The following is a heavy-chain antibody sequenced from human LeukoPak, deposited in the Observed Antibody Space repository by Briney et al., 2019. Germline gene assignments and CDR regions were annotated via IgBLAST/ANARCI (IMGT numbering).Heavy chain of an antibody. D-gene: IGHD2-15*01. CDR2: ISIYNGKT. V-gene: IGHV1-18*01. CDR3: VRENRYCSGGSCYSAASDDAFDI. CDR1: GYTFSNYG. J-gene: IGHJ3*02. Sequence: GASVKVSCKASGYTFSNYGISWVRQAPGQGLEWVGWISIYNGKTNYAQKFQGRVSMTTDTSTSTAYMELRSLRSDDTAAYYCVRENRYCSGGSCYSAASDDAFDIWGQGTMVTVSS.